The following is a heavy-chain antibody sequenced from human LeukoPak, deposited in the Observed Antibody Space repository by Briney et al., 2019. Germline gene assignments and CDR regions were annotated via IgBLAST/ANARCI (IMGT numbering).Heavy chain of an antibody. CDR1: GFTFSNAW. CDR2: IKSKTDGGTT. Sequence: GGSLRLSCAASGFTFSNAWMSWVRQAPGKGLEWVGRIKSKTDGGTTDYAAPVKGRFTISRDDSKNTLYLRMNSLKTEDTAVYYCTTAGGYSSSWYEDDYWGQGTLVTVSS. J-gene: IGHJ4*02. D-gene: IGHD6-13*01. V-gene: IGHV3-15*01. CDR3: TTAGGYSSSWYEDDY.